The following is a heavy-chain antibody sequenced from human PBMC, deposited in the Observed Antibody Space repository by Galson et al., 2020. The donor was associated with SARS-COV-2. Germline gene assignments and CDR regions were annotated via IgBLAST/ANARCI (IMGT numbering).Heavy chain of an antibody. Sequence: GSLRLSCAASGFTFSSHAMHWVRQAPGKGLEWVAQIFFDGSDKYYGDSVKGRFTISRDSSKNTVYLQMNNLRADDTAVYYCARDGQTSSGWAFDYWGQGTLVTVSS. D-gene: IGHD6-19*01. V-gene: IGHV3-33*01. CDR1: GFTFSSHA. CDR3: ARDGQTSSGWAFDY. CDR2: IFFDGSDK. J-gene: IGHJ4*02.